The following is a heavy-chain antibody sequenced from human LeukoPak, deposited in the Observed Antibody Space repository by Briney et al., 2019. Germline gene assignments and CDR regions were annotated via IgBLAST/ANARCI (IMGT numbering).Heavy chain of an antibody. CDR1: GFTVSSNY. Sequence: SGGSLRLSCAASGFTVSSNYMSWVRQAPGKGLEWVSVIYSGGSTYYADSVKGRFTISRDNSKNTLYLQMNSLRAEDTAVYYCARAVEGYGGIPALGAFDIWGQGTMVTVSS. D-gene: IGHD4-23*01. CDR3: ARAVEGYGGIPALGAFDI. J-gene: IGHJ3*02. V-gene: IGHV3-53*01. CDR2: IYSGGST.